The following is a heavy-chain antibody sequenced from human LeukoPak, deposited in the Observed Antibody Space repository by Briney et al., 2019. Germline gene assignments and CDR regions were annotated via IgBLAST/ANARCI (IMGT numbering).Heavy chain of an antibody. V-gene: IGHV1-69*04. J-gene: IGHJ5*02. CDR1: GGTFSSYA. Sequence: SVQVSCKASGGTFSSYAICWVRQAPGQGGEGMGGIIHILGKANYAQKFQGRVKMTANNSTNTANMELSSLRSEDTAGYYCARGIVVRAGVWASEFDPWGQGTLVTVSS. CDR2: IIHILGKA. CDR3: ARGIVVRAGVWASEFDP. D-gene: IGHD2-2*01.